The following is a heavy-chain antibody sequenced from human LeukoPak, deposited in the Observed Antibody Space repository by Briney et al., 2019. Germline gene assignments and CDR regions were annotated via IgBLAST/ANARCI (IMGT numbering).Heavy chain of an antibody. CDR1: GFTFSTYT. Sequence: GGSLRLSCAASGFTFSTYTMYWVRHPPGKRLEWVSIIGNNGGGIHYADSVKGRFTISRDNFKNALYLQMNSLRVEDTAVYYCAIDPNWGTHSWGQGTLVTVSS. CDR3: AIDPNWGTHS. J-gene: IGHJ4*02. D-gene: IGHD7-27*01. V-gene: IGHV3-23*01. CDR2: IGNNGGGI.